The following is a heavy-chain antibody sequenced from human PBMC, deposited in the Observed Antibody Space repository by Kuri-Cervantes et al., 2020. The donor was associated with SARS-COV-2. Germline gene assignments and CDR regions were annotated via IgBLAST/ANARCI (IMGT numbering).Heavy chain of an antibody. Sequence: ASVKVSCKASGGTFSSYGISWVRQAPGQGLEWMGWISAYNGNTNYAQKLQGRVTMTTDTSTSTAYMELRSLRSDDTAVYYCARVAPYSRTNDAFDIWGQGTMVTVSS. CDR2: ISAYNGNT. V-gene: IGHV1-18*01. J-gene: IGHJ3*02. CDR3: ARVAPYSRTNDAFDI. D-gene: IGHD4-11*01. CDR1: GGTFSSYG.